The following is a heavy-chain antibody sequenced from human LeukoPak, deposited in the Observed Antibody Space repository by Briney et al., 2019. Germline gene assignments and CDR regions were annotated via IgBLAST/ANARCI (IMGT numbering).Heavy chain of an antibody. CDR2: IYYSGST. V-gene: IGHV4-39*01. CDR3: ARGPPSLRSSDN. J-gene: IGHJ1*01. Sequence: PSETLSLTCTVSGGSISRGTYYWGWIRQPPGKGLEWIGSIYYSGSTHYNPSLKSRVIISLDKSKNQFSLKLRSVTAADTAVYYCARGPPSLRSSDNWGQGPWSPFPQ. D-gene: IGHD4-17*01. CDR1: GGSISRGTYY.